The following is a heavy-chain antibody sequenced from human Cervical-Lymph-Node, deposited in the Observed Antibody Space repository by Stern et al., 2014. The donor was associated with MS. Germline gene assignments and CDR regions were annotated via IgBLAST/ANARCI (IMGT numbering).Heavy chain of an antibody. CDR2: INSDGSST. D-gene: IGHD4-17*01. Sequence: EVQLVESGGGLVQPGGSLRLSCAASGFTFSSYWMHWVRQAPGKGLEWVSRINSDGSSTSYADSVKGRFTISRDNAKSTLYLQMNSLRAEDTAVYYCARAATVTTHYWGQGTLVTVSS. CDR3: ARAATVTTHY. CDR1: GFTFSSYW. V-gene: IGHV3-74*02. J-gene: IGHJ4*02.